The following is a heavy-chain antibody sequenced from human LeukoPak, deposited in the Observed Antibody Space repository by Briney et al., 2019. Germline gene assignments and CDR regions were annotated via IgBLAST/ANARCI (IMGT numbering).Heavy chain of an antibody. V-gene: IGHV3-43*02. J-gene: IGHJ4*02. D-gene: IGHD1-26*01. CDR3: AKTAEEWELPYFDY. CDR2: ISGDGGST. Sequence: GGSLRLSCAATGFTFDVYAMHWVRQAPGKGLEWVSLISGDGGSTYYADSVKGRFTISRDNSKNSLYLQMNSLRTEDTALYYCAKTAEEWELPYFDYWGQGTLVTVSS. CDR1: GFTFDVYA.